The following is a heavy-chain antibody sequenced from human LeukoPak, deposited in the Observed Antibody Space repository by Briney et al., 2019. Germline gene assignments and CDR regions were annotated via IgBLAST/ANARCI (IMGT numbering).Heavy chain of an antibody. J-gene: IGHJ4*02. Sequence: SETLSLTRTVSGGSISSYYWSWIRQPPGKGLEWIGYIYYSGSTNYNPSLKSRVTISVDTSKNQFSLKLSSVTAADTAVYYCARESSYYDSSGYQSHFDYWGQGTLVTVSS. CDR2: IYYSGST. CDR3: ARESSYYDSSGYQSHFDY. CDR1: GGSISSYY. D-gene: IGHD3-22*01. V-gene: IGHV4-59*01.